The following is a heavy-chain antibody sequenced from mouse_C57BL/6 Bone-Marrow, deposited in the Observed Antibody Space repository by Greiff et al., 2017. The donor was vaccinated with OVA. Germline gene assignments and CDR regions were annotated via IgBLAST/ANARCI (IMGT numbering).Heavy chain of an antibody. V-gene: IGHV3-1*01. D-gene: IGHD2-4*01. CDR2: ISYSGST. CDR1: GYSITSGYD. CDR3: ARIDYDGDWYFDV. Sequence: VQLQQSGPGMVKPSQSLSLTCTVTGYSITSGYDWHWIRHFPGNKLEWMGYISYSGSTNYNPSLKSRISITHATSKNHFFLKLNSVTTEDTATYYCARIDYDGDWYFDVWGTGTTVTVSS. J-gene: IGHJ1*03.